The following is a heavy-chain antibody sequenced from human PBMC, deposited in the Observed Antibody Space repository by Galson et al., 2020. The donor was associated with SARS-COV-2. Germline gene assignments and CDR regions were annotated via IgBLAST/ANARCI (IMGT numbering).Heavy chain of an antibody. CDR2: IYHTGST. J-gene: IGHJ4*02. Sequence: SETLSLTCAVSGGSISSTNWWNWVRQPPGKGLELIGEIYHTGSTNYNPSLKSRVTISVDKSKNQFSLTLNSVTAADTGVYYCARDGFTYGPDFDYWGQGTLVTVSS. CDR1: GGSISSTNW. V-gene: IGHV4-4*02. CDR3: ARDGFTYGPDFDY. D-gene: IGHD5-18*01.